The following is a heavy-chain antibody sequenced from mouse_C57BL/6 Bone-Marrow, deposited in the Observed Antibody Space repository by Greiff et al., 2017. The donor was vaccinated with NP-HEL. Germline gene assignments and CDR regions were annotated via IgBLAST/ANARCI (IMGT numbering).Heavy chain of an antibody. D-gene: IGHD2-4*01. CDR1: GYTFTSYW. CDR2: IHPNSGST. Sequence: QVQLQQPGAELVKPGASVKLSCKASGYTFTSYWMHWVKQRPGQGLEWIGMIHPNSGSTNYPEKFKSKATLTVDKSSSTAYMQLSSLTSEDSAVYYCARRGLRRGAWFAYWGQGTLVTVSA. J-gene: IGHJ3*01. CDR3: ARRGLRRGAWFAY. V-gene: IGHV1-64*01.